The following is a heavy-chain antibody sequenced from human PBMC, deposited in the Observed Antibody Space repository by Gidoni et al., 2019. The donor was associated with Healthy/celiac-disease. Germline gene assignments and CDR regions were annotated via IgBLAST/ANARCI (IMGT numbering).Heavy chain of an antibody. CDR3: AKDKTAAESYNFDY. D-gene: IGHD3-10*01. J-gene: IGHJ4*02. CDR1: GSTLDDYA. V-gene: IGHV3-9*01. CDR2: ISWNSGSI. Sequence: EVQLVESGGGLVQRGRSLRLSCAASGSTLDDYAMHWVRQAPGKGLEWVSGISWNSGSIGYADSVKGRFTISRDNAKNSLYLQMNSLRAEDTALYYCAKDKTAAESYNFDYWGQGTLVTVSS.